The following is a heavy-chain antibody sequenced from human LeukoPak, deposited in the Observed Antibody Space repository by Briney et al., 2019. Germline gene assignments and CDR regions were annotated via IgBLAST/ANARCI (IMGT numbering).Heavy chain of an antibody. CDR2: IYPGDSDT. V-gene: IGHV5-51*01. J-gene: IGHJ4*02. Sequence: GESLKTSCKGSGYSFTSYWIGWVRQMPGKGLEWMGIIYPGDSDTRYSPSFQGQVTISADKSISTAYLQWSSLKASDTAMYYCARQSYCGGDCYPGSSFDYWGQGTLVTVSS. D-gene: IGHD2-21*02. CDR3: ARQSYCGGDCYPGSSFDY. CDR1: GYSFTSYW.